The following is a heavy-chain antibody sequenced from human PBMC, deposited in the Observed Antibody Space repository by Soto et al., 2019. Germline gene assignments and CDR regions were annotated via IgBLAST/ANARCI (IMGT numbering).Heavy chain of an antibody. CDR2: IKQDGSEK. CDR1: GFTFSSYW. D-gene: IGHD6-19*01. CDR3: ARPPSKYSSGWYVDY. V-gene: IGHV3-7*05. J-gene: IGHJ4*02. Sequence: GGSLRLSCAASGFTFSSYWMSWVRQAPGKGLEWVANIKQDGSEKYYVDSVKGRFTISRDNAKNSLYLQMNSLRAEDTAVYYCARPPSKYSSGWYVDYWGQGTLVTVSS.